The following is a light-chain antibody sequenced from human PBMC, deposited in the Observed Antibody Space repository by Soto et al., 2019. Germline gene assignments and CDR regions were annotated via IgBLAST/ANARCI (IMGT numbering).Light chain of an antibody. CDR1: SRDVGSYNY. CDR2: EVS. Sequence: QSALTQPPSASGSPGQSVTISCTGTSRDVGSYNYVSWYQQHPGKAPKLMIFEVSKRPSGVPDRFSGSKSGNTASLTVSGLQAEDEADYYCSSYAGSNNVVFGGGTKVTVL. CDR3: SSYAGSNNVV. J-gene: IGLJ2*01. V-gene: IGLV2-8*01.